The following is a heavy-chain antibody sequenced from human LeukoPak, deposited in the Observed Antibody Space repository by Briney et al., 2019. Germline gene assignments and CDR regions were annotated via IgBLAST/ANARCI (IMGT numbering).Heavy chain of an antibody. CDR3: ARALAVSNWFDP. CDR1: GFTFSSYG. CDR2: IWYDGSNK. J-gene: IGHJ5*02. Sequence: QPGGSLRLSCAASGFTFSSYGMHWVRQAPGKGLEWVAVIWYDGSNKYYADSVKGRFTISRDNSKNTLYLQMNSLRAEDTAVYYCARALAVSNWFDPWGQGTLVTVSS. V-gene: IGHV3-33*01. D-gene: IGHD6-19*01.